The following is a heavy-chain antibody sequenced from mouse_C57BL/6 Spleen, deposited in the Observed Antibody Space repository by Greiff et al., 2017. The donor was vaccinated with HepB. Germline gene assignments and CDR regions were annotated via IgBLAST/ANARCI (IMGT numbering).Heavy chain of an antibody. CDR3: ARESYYGRSSWFAY. CDR2: ISDGGSYT. J-gene: IGHJ3*01. CDR1: GFTFSSYA. V-gene: IGHV5-4*01. D-gene: IGHD1-1*01. Sequence: EVQLVESGGGLVKPGGSLKLSCAASGFTFSSYAMSWVRQTPEKRLEWVATISDGGSYTYYPDNVKGRFTISRDNAKNNLYLQMSHLKSEDTAMYDCARESYYGRSSWFAYWGQGTLVTVSA.